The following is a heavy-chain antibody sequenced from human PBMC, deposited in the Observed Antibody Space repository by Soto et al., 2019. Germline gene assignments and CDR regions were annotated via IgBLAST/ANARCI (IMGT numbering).Heavy chain of an antibody. Sequence: SDTLSLTCTISGGPFGTNYWSWIRQAPGKGLEWIGYTYHTGSTKYNPSLKSRATISVDTSKNQFSLTLNSAAAADTAVYYCATDSAGRGPFDPWGQG. V-gene: IGHV4-59*13. CDR3: ATDSAGRGPFDP. CDR1: GGPFGTNY. J-gene: IGHJ5*02. CDR2: TYHTGST. D-gene: IGHD3-10*01.